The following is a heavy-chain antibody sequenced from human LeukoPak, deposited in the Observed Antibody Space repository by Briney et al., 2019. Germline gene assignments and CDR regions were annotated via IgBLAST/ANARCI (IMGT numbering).Heavy chain of an antibody. Sequence: PSETLSLTCAVSGGSISSSNWWSWVRQPPGKGLEWIGEIYHSGSTNYNPSLKSRVTISVDTSKNQFSLKLSSVTAADTAMFYCARGLGPGNWFDPWGQGTLVTVSS. J-gene: IGHJ5*02. D-gene: IGHD3-10*01. V-gene: IGHV4-4*02. CDR3: ARGLGPGNWFDP. CDR1: GGSISSSNW. CDR2: IYHSGST.